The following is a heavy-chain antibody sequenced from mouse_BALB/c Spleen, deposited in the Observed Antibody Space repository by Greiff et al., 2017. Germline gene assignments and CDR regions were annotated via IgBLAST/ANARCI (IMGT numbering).Heavy chain of an antibody. V-gene: IGHV3-2*02. J-gene: IGHJ1*03. CDR3: ARRRGNYGYFDI. CDR2: ISYSGST. D-gene: IGHD2-1*01. Sequence: EVQLQQSGPGLVKPSQSLSLTCTVTGYSITSDYAWNWIRQLPGNKLEWMGYISYSGSTSYNPSLKSRISITRDTSKNQFFLQLNSVTTEDTATYYCARRRGNYGYFDIWGTGTTVTVSS. CDR1: GYSITSDYA.